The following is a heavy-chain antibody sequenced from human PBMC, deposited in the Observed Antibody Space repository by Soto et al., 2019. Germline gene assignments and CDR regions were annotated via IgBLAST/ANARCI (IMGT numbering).Heavy chain of an antibody. D-gene: IGHD2-2*01. J-gene: IGHJ3*02. CDR1: GYTFTSYG. V-gene: IGHV1-18*01. CDR3: ARTRFPRYCSSTSCRSDAFDI. Sequence: ASVKVSCKASGYTFTSYGISWVRQAPGQGLEWMGWISAYNGNTNYAQKLQGRVTMTTDTSTSTAYMELRSLRSDDTAVYYCARTRFPRYCSSTSCRSDAFDIWGQGTMVTVS. CDR2: ISAYNGNT.